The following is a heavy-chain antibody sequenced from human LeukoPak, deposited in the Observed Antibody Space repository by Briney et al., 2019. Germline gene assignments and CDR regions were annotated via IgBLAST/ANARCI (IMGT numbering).Heavy chain of an antibody. V-gene: IGHV4-59*05. CDR3: ATRPDYDFWSGYFDDY. CDR2: IYYSGST. D-gene: IGHD3-3*01. CDR1: GSSISSYY. Sequence: TSETLSLTCTVSGSSISSYYWSWIRQPPGKGLEWIGSIYYSGSTYYNPSLKSRVTISVDTSKNQFSLKLSSVTAADTAVYYCATRPDYDFWSGYFDDYWGQGTLVTVSS. J-gene: IGHJ4*02.